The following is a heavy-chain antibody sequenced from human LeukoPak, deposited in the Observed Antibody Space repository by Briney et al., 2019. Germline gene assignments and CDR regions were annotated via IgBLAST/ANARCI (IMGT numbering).Heavy chain of an antibody. Sequence: GGSLRLSCAASGFTFSSYAMSWVRQAPGKGLEWVSAISGSGGSTYYADSVKGRFTISRDNAKNSLYLQMNSLRAEDTALYYCARGRSYYDSGGFENYWGQGTLVTVSS. CDR3: ARGRSYYDSGGFENY. CDR2: ISGSGGST. V-gene: IGHV3-23*01. J-gene: IGHJ4*02. D-gene: IGHD3-22*01. CDR1: GFTFSSYA.